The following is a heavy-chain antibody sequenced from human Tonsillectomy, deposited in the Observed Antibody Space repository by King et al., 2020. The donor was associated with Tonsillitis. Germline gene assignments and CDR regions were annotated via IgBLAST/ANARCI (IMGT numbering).Heavy chain of an antibody. V-gene: IGHV1-2*02. D-gene: IGHD6-6*01. CDR1: GYTFTGYY. J-gene: IGHJ4*02. CDR2: INPNSGGT. CDR3: ARDRPPYSSSVDY. Sequence: VQLVESGAEVKKPGASVKVSCKASGYTFTGYYMHWVRQAPGQGLEWMGWINPNSGGTNYAQKFQCRVTMTRDTSISTAYMELSRLRSDDTAVYYCARDRPPYSSSVDYWGQGTLVTVSS.